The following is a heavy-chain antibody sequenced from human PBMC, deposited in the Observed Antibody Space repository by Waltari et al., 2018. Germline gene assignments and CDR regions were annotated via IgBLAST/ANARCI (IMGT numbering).Heavy chain of an antibody. Sequence: QVQLVPSGVEVQKSGASVTLSCKTSGYTFTNYYIHWVRQAPGQGLEWMGIINPSDGWTQYAQKFQGRVTMTGDTSTRTVYMELSSLRSVDTAVYYCGRDDIHAEGSADFDYWGQGTLVTVSS. D-gene: IGHD2-15*01. V-gene: IGHV1-46*01. CDR1: GYTFTNYY. J-gene: IGHJ4*02. CDR2: INPSDGWT. CDR3: GRDDIHAEGSADFDY.